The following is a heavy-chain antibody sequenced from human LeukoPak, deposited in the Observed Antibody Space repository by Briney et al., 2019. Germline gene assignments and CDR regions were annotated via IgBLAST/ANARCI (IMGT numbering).Heavy chain of an antibody. D-gene: IGHD2-2*01. Sequence: SETLSLTCTVSGGSISSYYWSWIRQPPGKGLEWIGEINHSGSTNYNPSLKSRVTISVDTSKNQFSLKLSSVTAADTAVYYCATPREYQPDAFDIWGQGTMVTVSS. CDR2: INHSGST. V-gene: IGHV4-34*01. J-gene: IGHJ3*02. CDR1: GGSISSYY. CDR3: ATPREYQPDAFDI.